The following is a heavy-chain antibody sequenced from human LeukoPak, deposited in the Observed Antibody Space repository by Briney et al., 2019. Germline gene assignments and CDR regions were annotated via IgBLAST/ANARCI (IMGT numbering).Heavy chain of an antibody. J-gene: IGHJ4*02. D-gene: IGHD4-11*01. CDR2: IKGDGSEI. Sequence: PGGSLRLSCAASGFSFSTYRMRWARQTPGKGLEWVANIKGDGSEINYVDSVKGRFTISRDNAKNSLSLQMNSLTADDTGVYYCAREGLPYSGDHWGQGTLVTVSS. CDR1: GFSFSTYR. CDR3: AREGLPYSGDH. V-gene: IGHV3-7*01.